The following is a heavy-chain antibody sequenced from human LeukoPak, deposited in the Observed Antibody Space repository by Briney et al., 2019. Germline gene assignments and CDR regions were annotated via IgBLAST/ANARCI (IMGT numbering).Heavy chain of an antibody. V-gene: IGHV3-74*01. Sequence: GGSLRLSCAASGFTFSSYWMHWVRQAPGKGLVWVSRIKSDGNNTYYADSVKGRFTISRDNAKNTLYLQMNSLRAEDTAVYYCARGSPLPNYWDQGTLVTVSS. J-gene: IGHJ4*02. CDR1: GFTFSSYW. CDR2: IKSDGNNT. CDR3: ARGSPLPNY.